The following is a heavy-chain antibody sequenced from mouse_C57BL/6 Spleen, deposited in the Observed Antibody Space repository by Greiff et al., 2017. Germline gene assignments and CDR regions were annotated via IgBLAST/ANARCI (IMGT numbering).Heavy chain of an antibody. CDR2: INPGSGGT. Sequence: QVQLQQSGAELVRPGTSVKVSCKASGYSFTNYLIEWVKQRPGQGLEWIGVINPGSGGTNYNEKFKGKVTLTADKSASTAYMQLSSLTSEDSAGYFCARKGDYDGYAMDYWGQGTSVTVSS. CDR1: GYSFTNYL. J-gene: IGHJ4*01. V-gene: IGHV1-54*01. D-gene: IGHD2-4*01. CDR3: ARKGDYDGYAMDY.